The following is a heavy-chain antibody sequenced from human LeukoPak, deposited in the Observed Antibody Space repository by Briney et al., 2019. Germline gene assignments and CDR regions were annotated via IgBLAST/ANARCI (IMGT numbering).Heavy chain of an antibody. Sequence: PGRSLRLSCAASGFTFRSYGMHWVRQAPGKGLEWVAAISGDSATTYYIDSVKGRFTISRDNSEYTLYLQVSSLRAEDTAVYYCARKLLQYDRDGPSFDYWGQGTLVTVSS. CDR2: ISGDSATT. CDR1: GFTFRSYG. D-gene: IGHD5-24*01. CDR3: ARKLLQYDRDGPSFDY. V-gene: IGHV3-23*01. J-gene: IGHJ4*02.